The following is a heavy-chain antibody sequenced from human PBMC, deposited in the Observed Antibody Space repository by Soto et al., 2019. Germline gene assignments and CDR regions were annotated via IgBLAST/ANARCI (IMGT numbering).Heavy chain of an antibody. Sequence: QVQLVESGGGLFKPGGPLRLSCAASGFTFRGYNMSGIRQAPGKGLEWVSYITSSGSNTFDAESVKGRFTISRDNTMNLLYLQMNSLSAEDTAVYYCARRGTISSAHHFDHWGQGTLVTVSS. V-gene: IGHV3-11*01. CDR1: GFTFRGYN. CDR2: ITSSGSNT. CDR3: ARRGTISSAHHFDH. D-gene: IGHD6-6*01. J-gene: IGHJ4*02.